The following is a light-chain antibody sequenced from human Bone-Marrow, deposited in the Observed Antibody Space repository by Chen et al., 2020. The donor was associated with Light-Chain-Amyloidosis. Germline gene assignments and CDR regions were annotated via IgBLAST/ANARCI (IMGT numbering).Light chain of an antibody. CDR1: ERISVY. J-gene: IGKJ3*01. V-gene: IGKV1-39*01. CDR3: QQSYSTPLT. CDR2: TAS. Sequence: DIQMTQSPASLSASVGDRVTITCRASERISVYLNWYQQKPGNAPRLLIYTASRLHSGVPSRFSGSGSGTDFTLTIDGLQPEDFATDYCQQSYSTPLTFGPGTKVDVK.